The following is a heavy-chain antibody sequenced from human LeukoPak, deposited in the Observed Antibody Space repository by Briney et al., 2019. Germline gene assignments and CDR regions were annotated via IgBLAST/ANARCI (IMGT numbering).Heavy chain of an antibody. CDR3: ARAKPKNMVRGLIMRRESRYYFDY. Sequence: GASVKVSCKASGYTFTSYYMHWVRQAPGQGLEWMGIINPSGGSTSYAQKSQGRVTMTRDMSTSTVYMELSSLRSEAAAVYYCARAKPKNMVRGLIMRRESRYYFDYWGQGTLVTVSS. CDR1: GYTFTSYY. D-gene: IGHD3-10*01. J-gene: IGHJ4*02. V-gene: IGHV1-46*01. CDR2: INPSGGST.